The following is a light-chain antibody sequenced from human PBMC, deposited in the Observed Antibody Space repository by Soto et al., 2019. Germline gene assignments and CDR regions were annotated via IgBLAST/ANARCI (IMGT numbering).Light chain of an antibody. J-gene: IGKJ1*01. CDR1: QSISNH. V-gene: IGKV1-39*01. CDR3: QQYYSYPWT. Sequence: PINQCPCSLSASVEDSVRITFQASQSISNHLNWYKQKPWIDLKLLIYTPSTLQSGVPSRFSDSGSVTDFTLTIICLQSEDFATNYCQQYYSYPWTSGQGDKV. CDR2: TPS.